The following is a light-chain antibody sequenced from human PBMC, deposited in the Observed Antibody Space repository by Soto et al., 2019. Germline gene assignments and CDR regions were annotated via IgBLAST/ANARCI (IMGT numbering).Light chain of an antibody. V-gene: IGLV2-8*01. CDR1: SSDVGGYHY. CDR2: EVE. Sequence: QSALTQSPSASESPGQSVTISCTGTSSDVGGYHYVSWYQHHPGRAPKLLIYEVEKRPPGVPGRFSGSKSGNTASLTVSGLQADDEADYYCLSYGGSNTYVFGIATKVTV. J-gene: IGLJ1*01. CDR3: LSYGGSNTYV.